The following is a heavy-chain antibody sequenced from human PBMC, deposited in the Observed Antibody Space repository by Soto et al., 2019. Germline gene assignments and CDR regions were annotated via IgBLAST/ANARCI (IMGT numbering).Heavy chain of an antibody. CDR3: ARHQINCSSTSCHPDAFDI. CDR2: IYYSGST. V-gene: IGHV4-59*08. J-gene: IGHJ3*02. CDR1: GGSISSYY. Sequence: QVQLQESGPGLVKPSETLSLTCTVSGGSISSYYWSWIRQPPGKGLEWIGYIYYSGSTNYNPSHKRRVTISVDTSKNQFSLKLSSVTAADTAVYYCARHQINCSSTSCHPDAFDIWGQGTMVTVSS. D-gene: IGHD2-2*01.